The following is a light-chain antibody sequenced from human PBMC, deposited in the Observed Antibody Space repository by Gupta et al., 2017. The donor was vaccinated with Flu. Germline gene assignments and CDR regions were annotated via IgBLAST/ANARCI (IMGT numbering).Light chain of an antibody. CDR2: EDN. Sequence: SYELTQPPSVSVSPGQTVTITCSGYKFGDKYVCWYQQKPGRSPLLVIFEDNKRPSGVPEPFSATNSGTTATLTIGDTQAVDEYYYYCPAWDSSIWVFGGGTKLTVL. V-gene: IGLV3-1*01. J-gene: IGLJ3*02. CDR1: KFGDKY. CDR3: PAWDSSIWV.